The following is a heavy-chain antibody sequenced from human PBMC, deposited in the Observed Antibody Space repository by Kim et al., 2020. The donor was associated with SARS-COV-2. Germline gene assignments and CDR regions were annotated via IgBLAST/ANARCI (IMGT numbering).Heavy chain of an antibody. D-gene: IGHD3-9*01. J-gene: IGHJ4*02. CDR3: ARSHDILTGSIDY. Sequence: YRPSVQGKVTISADKSIRTAYLQWSSLKASDTAMYYCARSHDILTGSIDYWGQGTLVTVSS. V-gene: IGHV5-51*01.